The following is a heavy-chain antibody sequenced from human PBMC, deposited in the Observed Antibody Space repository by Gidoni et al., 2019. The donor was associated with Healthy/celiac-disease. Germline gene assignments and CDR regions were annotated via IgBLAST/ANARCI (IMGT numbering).Heavy chain of an antibody. J-gene: IGHJ3*02. CDR2: ISSSSSTI. V-gene: IGHV3-48*01. CDR1: GFTFSSFS. Sequence: EVQLVESGGGLVQPGGSLSLSCAASGFTFSSFSMNWVRQAPGKGLEWVSYISSSSSTIYYADSVKGRFTISRDNAKNSLYLQMNSLRAEDTAVYYCARLAGKNAFDIWGQGTMVTVSS. CDR3: ARLAGKNAFDI.